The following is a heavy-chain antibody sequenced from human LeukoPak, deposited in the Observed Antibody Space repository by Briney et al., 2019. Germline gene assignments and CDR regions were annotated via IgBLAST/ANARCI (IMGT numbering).Heavy chain of an antibody. J-gene: IGHJ4*02. D-gene: IGHD4-17*01. Sequence: SETLSLTCTVSGGSITGYYWSWIRQPPGKGLEWIGYIYSTGSTNYNPSFRGRVTISVDTSKNQFSLNLSSVTAADTAVYYCTRRTTVTTLDYWGQGTLVTVSS. CDR3: TRRTTVTTLDY. V-gene: IGHV4-59*01. CDR2: IYSTGST. CDR1: GGSITGYY.